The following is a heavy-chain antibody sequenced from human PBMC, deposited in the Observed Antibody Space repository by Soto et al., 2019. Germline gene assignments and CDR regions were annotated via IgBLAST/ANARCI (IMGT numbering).Heavy chain of an antibody. D-gene: IGHD2-2*02. CDR1: GFTFSSYA. J-gene: IGHJ6*02. CDR2: ISGSGGST. CDR3: AKLRSIPYYYYYGMDV. Sequence: GGSLRLSCAASGFTFSSYAMSWVRQAPGKGLEWVSAISGSGGSTYYADSVKGRFTISRDNSKNTLYLQMNSLRAEDTAVYYCAKLRSIPYYYYYGMDVWGQGTTVTVSS. V-gene: IGHV3-23*01.